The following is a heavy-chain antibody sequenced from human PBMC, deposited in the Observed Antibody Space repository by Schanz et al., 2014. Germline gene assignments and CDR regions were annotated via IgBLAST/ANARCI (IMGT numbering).Heavy chain of an antibody. J-gene: IGHJ4*02. V-gene: IGHV3-23*01. Sequence: EVQLLESGGGVVQPGRSLRLSCAASGITLSGYGLHWVRQAPGKGLEWVSHIVGSGDSTYYADSVKGRFTISRDNSKNTLYLQMNSLRAEDTAVYYCAKDDVWASGSYYDYWGQGTLVTVSS. D-gene: IGHD3-10*01. CDR2: IVGSGDST. CDR3: AKDDVWASGSYYDY. CDR1: GITLSGYG.